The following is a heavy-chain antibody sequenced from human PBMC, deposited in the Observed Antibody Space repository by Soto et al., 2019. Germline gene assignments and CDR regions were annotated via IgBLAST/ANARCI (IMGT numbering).Heavy chain of an antibody. V-gene: IGHV3-23*01. D-gene: IGHD1-20*01. J-gene: IGHJ4*02. Sequence: GGSLRLSCAASGFTFSSYAMSWVRQAPGKGLEWVSAISGSGGSTYYADSVKGRFTISRDNSKNTLYLQMNSLRAEDTAVYYCAKGNNWNKYSYCGYWGQGTLVTVSS. CDR2: ISGSGGST. CDR1: GFTFSSYA. CDR3: AKGNNWNKYSYCGY.